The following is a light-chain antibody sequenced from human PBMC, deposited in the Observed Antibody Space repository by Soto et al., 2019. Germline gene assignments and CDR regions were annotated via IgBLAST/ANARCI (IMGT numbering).Light chain of an antibody. J-gene: IGLJ2*01. CDR1: SSNIGAGYD. CDR3: QSSDSSLSGVV. V-gene: IGLV1-40*01. CDR2: GNS. Sequence: QSVLTQPPSVSGAPGQRVTLSCTGSSSNIGAGYDVHWYQQLPGTAPKLLIYGNSNRPSGVPDRFSGSKSGTSASLAITGLQAEDEADYYCQSSDSSLSGVVFGGGTKLTVL.